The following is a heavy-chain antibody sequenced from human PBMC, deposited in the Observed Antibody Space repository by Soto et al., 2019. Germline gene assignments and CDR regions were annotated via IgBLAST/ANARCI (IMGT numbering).Heavy chain of an antibody. CDR1: GGSIRNYY. D-gene: IGHD3-16*01. Sequence: SETLSLTCIVFGGSIRNYYCSWIRQPAGKGLEWIGRIYTTGSTNYNPALKSRVAMSLDTSTNQVSLKLRSVTAADTAVYYCARDEYYDSNNWFDPWGPGTLVTVSS. CDR2: IYTTGST. V-gene: IGHV4-4*07. CDR3: ARDEYYDSNNWFDP. J-gene: IGHJ5*02.